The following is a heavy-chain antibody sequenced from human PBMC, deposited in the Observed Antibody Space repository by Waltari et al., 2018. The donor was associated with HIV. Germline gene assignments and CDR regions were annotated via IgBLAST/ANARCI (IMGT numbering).Heavy chain of an antibody. J-gene: IGHJ6*02. CDR3: ARVQYDSSDYQYRVWNGMDV. Sequence: QVQLVQSGTEVKKPGASVKVSCKAIGYTFTSHYINWVRQAPGQGLEWKGIIRANSGTTMYAQKFQGRRTMTRDTSTSTVYMELSSLRSDDTAVYYCARVQYDSSDYQYRVWNGMDVWGQGTTVTV. D-gene: IGHD3-22*01. CDR1: GYTFTSHY. CDR2: IRANSGTT. V-gene: IGHV1-46*01.